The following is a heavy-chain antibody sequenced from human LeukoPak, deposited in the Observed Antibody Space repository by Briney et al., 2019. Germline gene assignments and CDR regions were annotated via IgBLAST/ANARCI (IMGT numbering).Heavy chain of an antibody. J-gene: IGHJ4*02. CDR2: INHSGST. CDR3: ARADDIVVVPAAYFDY. Sequence: PSETLSLTCAVYGGSFSGYYWSWIRQPPGKGLEWIGEINHSGSTNYNPSLKSRVTISVETSKNQFSLTLSSVTAADTAVYYCARADDIVVVPAAYFDYWGQGTLVTVSS. D-gene: IGHD2-2*01. V-gene: IGHV4-34*01. CDR1: GGSFSGYY.